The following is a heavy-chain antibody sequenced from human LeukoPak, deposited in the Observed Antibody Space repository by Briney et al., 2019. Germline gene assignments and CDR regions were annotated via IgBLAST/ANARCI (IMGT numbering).Heavy chain of an antibody. CDR3: AREASYYDSSGYYYALDS. J-gene: IGHJ4*02. CDR1: GFTFSSYW. Sequence: PGGSLRLSCAASGFTFSSYWMSWVRQAPGKGLEWVANIKQDGSEKYYVDSVKGRFTISRDNAKNSLYVQMNSLRAEDTAVYYCAREASYYDSSGYYYALDSWGQGTLVTVSS. V-gene: IGHV3-7*01. CDR2: IKQDGSEK. D-gene: IGHD3-22*01.